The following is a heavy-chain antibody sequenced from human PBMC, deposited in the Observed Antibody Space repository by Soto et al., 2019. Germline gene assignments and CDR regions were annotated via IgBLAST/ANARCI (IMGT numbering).Heavy chain of an antibody. Sequence: SGPTLVNPTQTLTLTCTFSGFSLSSSGVGVGWIRQPPGKALEWLALIYWDGDKRYSPSLKSRLTITKDTSKNQVVLTVTDMDPVDTATYYCAHRPNDFWSGSEGYFFDYWGQGILVTVSS. D-gene: IGHD3-3*01. CDR1: GFSLSSSGVG. J-gene: IGHJ4*02. CDR2: IYWDGDK. V-gene: IGHV2-5*02. CDR3: AHRPNDFWSGSEGYFFDY.